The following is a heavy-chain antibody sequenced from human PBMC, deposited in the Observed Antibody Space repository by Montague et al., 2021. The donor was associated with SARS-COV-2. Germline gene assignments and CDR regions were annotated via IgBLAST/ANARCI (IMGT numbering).Heavy chain of an antibody. Sequence: SETLSLTCTVSGGSISSSSYYWGWIRQPPGKGLELIGSIYYSGSTYYNPSLKSRVTISVDTSKNQFSLKLSSVTAADTAVYYCAADYGERDWFDPWGQGTLVTVSS. D-gene: IGHD4-17*01. J-gene: IGHJ5*02. V-gene: IGHV4-39*01. CDR1: GGSISSSSYY. CDR3: AADYGERDWFDP. CDR2: IYYSGST.